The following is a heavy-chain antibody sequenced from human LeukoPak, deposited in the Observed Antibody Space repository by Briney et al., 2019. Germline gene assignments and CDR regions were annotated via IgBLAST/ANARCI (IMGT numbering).Heavy chain of an antibody. Sequence: PGGSLRLSCAASGFTFSSYAMHWVRQAPGKGLEWVAVISYDGSNKYYADSVKGRFTISRDNSKNTLYLQMNSLRAEDTAVYYCARDGPWYSGSYDDAFDIWGQGTMVTVSS. V-gene: IGHV3-30*04. J-gene: IGHJ3*02. CDR3: ARDGPWYSGSYDDAFDI. CDR1: GFTFSSYA. D-gene: IGHD1-26*01. CDR2: ISYDGSNK.